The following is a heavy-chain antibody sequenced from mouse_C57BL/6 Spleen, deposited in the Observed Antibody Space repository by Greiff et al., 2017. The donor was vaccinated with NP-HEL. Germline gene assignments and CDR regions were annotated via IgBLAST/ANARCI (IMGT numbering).Heavy chain of an antibody. CDR1: GYTFTSYW. CDR3: APTTVVEEVRFAY. J-gene: IGHJ3*01. V-gene: IGHV1-7*01. D-gene: IGHD1-1*01. Sequence: QVQLQQSGAELAKPGASVKLSCKASGYTFTSYWMHWVKQRPGQGLEWIGYINPSSGYTKYNQKFKDKATLTADKSSSTAYMQLSSLTYEDSAVYYCAPTTVVEEVRFAYWGQGTLVTVSA. CDR2: INPSSGYT.